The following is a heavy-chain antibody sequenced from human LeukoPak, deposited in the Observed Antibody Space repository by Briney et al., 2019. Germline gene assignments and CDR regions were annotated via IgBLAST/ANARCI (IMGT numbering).Heavy chain of an antibody. Sequence: GALRLSCAASGFTFSNYAMSWVRQAPGKGLEWVSAISNSGGSTYYADSVKGRFTISRDNSKNTLYLQMNSLRVGDTAVYYCAKQDYNYWGQGTLVTVSS. CDR1: GFTFSNYA. CDR3: AKQDYNY. D-gene: IGHD4-11*01. CDR2: ISNSGGST. V-gene: IGHV3-23*01. J-gene: IGHJ4*02.